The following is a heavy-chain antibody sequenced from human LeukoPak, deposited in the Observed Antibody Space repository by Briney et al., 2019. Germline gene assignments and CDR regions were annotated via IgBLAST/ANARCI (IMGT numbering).Heavy chain of an antibody. D-gene: IGHD2-15*01. V-gene: IGHV1-2*02. CDR1: GYTFTGYY. CDR2: INPNSGGT. J-gene: IGHJ4*02. Sequence: ASVKVSCKASGYTFTGYYMHWVRQAPGQGLEWMGWINPNSGGTNYAQKFQGRVTMTRDTSISTAYMELSGLRSDDTAVYYCASEKGYCSGGSCSYFDYWGQGTLVTVSS. CDR3: ASEKGYCSGGSCSYFDY.